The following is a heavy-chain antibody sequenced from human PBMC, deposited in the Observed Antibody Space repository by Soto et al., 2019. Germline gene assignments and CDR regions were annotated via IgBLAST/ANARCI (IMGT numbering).Heavy chain of an antibody. V-gene: IGHV4-34*01. D-gene: IGHD3-10*01. CDR2: INHSGST. Sequence: SETLSLTCAVYGGSFSGYYWSWIRQPPGKGLEWIGEINHSGSTIYNPSIKSRVTISVDTSKNQFSLKLSSVTAADTAVYYCASYYGSGSYYNWFDPWGQGTLVTVSS. J-gene: IGHJ5*02. CDR3: ASYYGSGSYYNWFDP. CDR1: GGSFSGYY.